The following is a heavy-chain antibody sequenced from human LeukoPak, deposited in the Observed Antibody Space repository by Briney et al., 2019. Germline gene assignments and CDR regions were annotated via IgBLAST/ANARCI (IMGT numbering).Heavy chain of an antibody. D-gene: IGHD5-18*01. Sequence: PGGSLRLSCAASGFTFRSYDMHRARQPAGKGLEWVSTIRTAADTYYTDSVKGRFTISRANAENSFYHQINSLRAEDTAVYYCAVDTAIPLEYWGQGTLVTVSS. V-gene: IGHV3-13*01. CDR1: GFTFRSYD. CDR2: IRTAADT. CDR3: AVDTAIPLEY. J-gene: IGHJ4*02.